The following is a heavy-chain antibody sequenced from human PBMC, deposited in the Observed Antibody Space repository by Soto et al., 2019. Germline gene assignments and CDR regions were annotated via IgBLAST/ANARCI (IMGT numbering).Heavy chain of an antibody. D-gene: IGHD6-13*01. CDR1: GFSFSDYY. CDR3: ARFSAAGRVFDY. CDR2: ITSSGKFT. Sequence: GGSLRLSCAASGFSFSDYYMSWIRQAPGKTLVYISYITSSGKFTHHADSVKGRLTISRDNAKNSVFLQMNSLRVDDTGIYYCARFSAAGRVFDYWGQGTPVTVSS. J-gene: IGHJ4*02. V-gene: IGHV3-11*06.